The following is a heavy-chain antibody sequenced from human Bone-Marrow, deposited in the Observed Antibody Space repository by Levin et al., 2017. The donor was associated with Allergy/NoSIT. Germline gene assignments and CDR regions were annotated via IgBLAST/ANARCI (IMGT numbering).Heavy chain of an antibody. Sequence: YAMNWVRQAPGQGLEWMGWINTRTGNPTYAQGFTGRFVFSLHTSVSTAYLQISSLKSDDTAVYYCARGQRTIADYDFDYWGQGTLVTVSS. D-gene: IGHD3-16*01. V-gene: IGHV7-4-1*02. CDR3: ARGQRTIADYDFDY. CDR1: YA. J-gene: IGHJ4*02. CDR2: INTRTGNP.